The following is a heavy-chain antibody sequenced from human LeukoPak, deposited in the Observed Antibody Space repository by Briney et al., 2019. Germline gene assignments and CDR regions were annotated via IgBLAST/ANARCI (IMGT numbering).Heavy chain of an antibody. CDR2: ISSSSSYI. Sequence: GGSLRLSCAASGFTFSSYSMNWVRQAPGKGLEWVSSISSSSSYIYYADSVKGRFTISRDNAKNSLYLQMNSLRAEDTAVYYCASGGYCSGGSCLTAYYWGQGTLVTVSS. J-gene: IGHJ4*02. CDR3: ASGGYCSGGSCLTAYY. V-gene: IGHV3-21*01. CDR1: GFTFSSYS. D-gene: IGHD2-15*01.